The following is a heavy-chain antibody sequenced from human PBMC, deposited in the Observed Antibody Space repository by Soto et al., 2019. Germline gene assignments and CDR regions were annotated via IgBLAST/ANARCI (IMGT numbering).Heavy chain of an antibody. V-gene: IGHV4-34*01. J-gene: IGHJ4*02. CDR3: ARALGGVTYLKL. Sequence: VSLPPGGPGPFKPSETLSLTRAFSGWSFRGSLLARVRPAPGEGLGGIGEFNHKRHINYNPSLESRVAISMDTSKKQCSLKVTSVTAADTAVYYCARALGGVTYLKLWGQGTLVTVSS. D-gene: IGHD3-10*01. CDR1: GWSFRGSL. CDR2: FNHKRHI.